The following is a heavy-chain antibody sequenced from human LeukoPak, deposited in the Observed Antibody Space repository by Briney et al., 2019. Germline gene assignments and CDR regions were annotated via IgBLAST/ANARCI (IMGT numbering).Heavy chain of an antibody. V-gene: IGHV1-69*13. CDR3: ARDPGSGWYYFDY. CDR2: IIPIFGTA. Sequence: ASVKVSCRASGGTLSTYAITWVRQAPGQGLEWMGGIIPIFGTANYAQKFQGRVTITADESTSTAYMELSSLRSDDTAVYYCARDPGSGWYYFDYWGQGTPVTVSS. J-gene: IGHJ4*02. D-gene: IGHD6-19*01. CDR1: GGTLSTYA.